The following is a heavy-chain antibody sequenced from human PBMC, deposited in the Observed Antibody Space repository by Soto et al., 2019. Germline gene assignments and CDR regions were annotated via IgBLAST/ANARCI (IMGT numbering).Heavy chain of an antibody. V-gene: IGHV2-5*02. CDR1: GFSLSTSGVG. CDR3: AQKGPEDWPIDY. D-gene: IGHD3-9*01. CDR2: IYWDDSK. J-gene: IGHJ4*01. Sequence: QITLKESGTTLVRPTQTLTLTCAFSGFSLSTSGVGVGWIRQPPGKALEWLAVIYWDDSKNYSPSLRSRLTITKDHSKNQVVFTMNNMDSTHACRYYCAQKGPEDWPIDYCGYGTLVTPSA.